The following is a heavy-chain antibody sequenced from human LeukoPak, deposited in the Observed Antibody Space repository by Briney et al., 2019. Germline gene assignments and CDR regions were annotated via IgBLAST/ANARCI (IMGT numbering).Heavy chain of an antibody. CDR2: ISYDGSNK. D-gene: IGHD2-15*01. V-gene: IGHV3-30*04. CDR1: GFTFSSYA. CDR3: ARAPYYYCSGGSCYSSYYYYYMDV. J-gene: IGHJ6*03. Sequence: LRLSCAASGFTFSSYAMHWVRQAPGKGLEWVAVISYDGSNKYYADSVKGRFTISRDNSKNTLYLQMNSLRAEDTAVYYCARAPYYYCSGGSCYSSYYYYYMDVWGKGTTVTVSS.